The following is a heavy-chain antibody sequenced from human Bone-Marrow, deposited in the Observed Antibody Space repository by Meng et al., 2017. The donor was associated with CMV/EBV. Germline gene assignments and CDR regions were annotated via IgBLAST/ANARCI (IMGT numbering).Heavy chain of an antibody. J-gene: IGHJ6*02. D-gene: IGHD2-2*02. CDR2: INHSGST. CDR1: GGSFSGYY. CDR3: ARARSLVPAAIPHHYYYGMDV. V-gene: IGHV4-34*01. Sequence: SETLSLTCAVYGGSFSGYYWSWIRQPPGKGLEWIGEINHSGSTNYNPSLKSRVTISVDTSKNQFSLKLSSVTAADTAVYYCARARSLVPAAIPHHYYYGMDVWGQGTTVTVYS.